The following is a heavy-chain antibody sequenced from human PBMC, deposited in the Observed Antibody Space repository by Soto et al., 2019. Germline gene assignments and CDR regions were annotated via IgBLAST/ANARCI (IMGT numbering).Heavy chain of an antibody. CDR2: IIPIFGTA. Sequence: QVQLVQSGAEAKKPGSSVKVSCKTSGGTFSSYAISWVRQAPGQGLEWMGGIIPIFGTANYAQKFQGRVTITADESTRTAYMELSSLRSDDTAVYYCSRSRSNYYDSRGYYYSTFDYWGQGTLVTVSS. V-gene: IGHV1-69*12. J-gene: IGHJ4*02. D-gene: IGHD3-22*01. CDR1: GGTFSSYA. CDR3: SRSRSNYYDSRGYYYSTFDY.